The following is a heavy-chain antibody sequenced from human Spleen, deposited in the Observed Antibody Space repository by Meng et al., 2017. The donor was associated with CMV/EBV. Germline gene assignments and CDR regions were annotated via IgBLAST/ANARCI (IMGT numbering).Heavy chain of an antibody. V-gene: IGHV1-18*01. CDR2: ISTYNGHT. D-gene: IGHD1-26*01. Sequence: KASGYTFTSYGISWVRQAPGQGLEWLGYISTYNGHTNYAQKLQGRVTMTTDTSTSTAYMELRSLRSDDTAVYYCARPYGYSGSYWGYWGQGTLVTVSS. J-gene: IGHJ4*02. CDR3: ARPYGYSGSYWGY. CDR1: GYTFTSYG.